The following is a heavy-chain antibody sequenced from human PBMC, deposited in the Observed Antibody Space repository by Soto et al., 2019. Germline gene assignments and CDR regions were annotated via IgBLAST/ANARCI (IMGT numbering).Heavy chain of an antibody. J-gene: IGHJ4*02. CDR1: GFTVSSNY. V-gene: IGHV3-66*01. CDR2: MYSGSNT. CDR3: ARDMPYYFDY. D-gene: IGHD2-2*01. Sequence: PGGSLRLSCAASGFTVSSNYMSWVRQAPGKGLEWVSVMYSGSNTYYADSVKGRFTISRDNSKNTLYLQMNSLRAEDTAVYYCARDMPYYFDYWGQGTLVTVSS.